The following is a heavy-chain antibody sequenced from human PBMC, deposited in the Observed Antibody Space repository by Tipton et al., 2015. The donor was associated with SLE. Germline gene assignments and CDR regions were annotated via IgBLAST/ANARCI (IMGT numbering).Heavy chain of an antibody. CDR2: IYYRGST. CDR3: ARFYSGGRGWADY. D-gene: IGHD6-19*01. J-gene: IGHJ4*02. V-gene: IGHV4-30-4*01. Sequence: TLSLTCTVSGGSISSGDYYWSWIRQPPGKGLEWIGYIYYRGSTYYNPSLKSRVTISVDTSKNQFSLKLSSVTAADTAVYYCARFYSGGRGWADYWGQGTLVTVSS. CDR1: GGSISSGDYY.